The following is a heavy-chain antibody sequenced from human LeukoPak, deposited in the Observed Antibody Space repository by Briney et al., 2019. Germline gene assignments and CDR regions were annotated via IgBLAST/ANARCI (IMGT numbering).Heavy chain of an antibody. V-gene: IGHV3-21*01. CDR1: GFTFSSYS. Sequence: RGSLRLSCAASGFTFSSYSMNWVRQAPGKGLEWVSSISSSSSYIYYADSVKGRFTISRGNAKNSLYLQMNSLRAEDTAVYYCARDDIRNYYYYGMDVWGQGTTVTVSS. CDR2: ISSSSSYI. CDR3: ARDDIRNYYYYGMDV. J-gene: IGHJ6*02. D-gene: IGHD5-12*01.